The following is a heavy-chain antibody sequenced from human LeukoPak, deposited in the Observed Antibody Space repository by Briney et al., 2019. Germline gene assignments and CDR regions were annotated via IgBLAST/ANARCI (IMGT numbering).Heavy chain of an antibody. V-gene: IGHV4-39*01. CDR1: GASISSTSYY. Sequence: SETLSLTCTVSGASISSTSYYWGWIRQPPGKGLEWIGSIYYSGSTYYNPSLKSRVTISVDTSKKQFSLKLSSVTAADTAVYYCAGHIRTDGHNNWFDPWGQGTLVTVSS. J-gene: IGHJ5*02. D-gene: IGHD5-24*01. CDR2: IYYSGST. CDR3: AGHIRTDGHNNWFDP.